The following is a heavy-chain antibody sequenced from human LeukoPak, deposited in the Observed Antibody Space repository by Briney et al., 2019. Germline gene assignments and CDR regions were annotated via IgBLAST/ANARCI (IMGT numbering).Heavy chain of an antibody. CDR2: IHGHGGST. D-gene: IGHD6-19*01. CDR3: AKDQDNSGYPTNFDY. Sequence: GGSLRLSCAASGFTFTSYAMAWVRQAPGKGLEWVSSIHGHGGSTYYADSVKGRFTISRDNSKNTLFLQMNSLRAEDTAVYYCAKDQDNSGYPTNFDYWGQGTLVTVSS. J-gene: IGHJ4*02. CDR1: GFTFTSYA. V-gene: IGHV3-23*01.